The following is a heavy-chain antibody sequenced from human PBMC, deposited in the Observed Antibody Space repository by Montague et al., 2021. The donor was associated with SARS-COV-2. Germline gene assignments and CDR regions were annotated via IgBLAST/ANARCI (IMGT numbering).Heavy chain of an antibody. Sequence: SDTLSLTRTLSGGSISGYYWSWFRQSAGKGLEWIGRIYNSGSTSYNPSLKSRVTMSVDTSKNQFSLKLSSVTAADTAVYYCVRDQGRSNWNYPDYWGQGTLATVSS. D-gene: IGHD1-20*01. J-gene: IGHJ4*02. CDR2: IYNSGST. CDR1: GGSISGYY. CDR3: VRDQGRSNWNYPDY. V-gene: IGHV4-4*07.